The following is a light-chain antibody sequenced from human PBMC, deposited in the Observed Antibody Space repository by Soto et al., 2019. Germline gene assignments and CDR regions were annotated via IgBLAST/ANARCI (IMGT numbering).Light chain of an antibody. CDR1: NSDIGSYNY. V-gene: IGLV2-14*01. CDR3: NSFTSSNTLPYA. J-gene: IGLJ1*01. Sequence: QSALTQPASVSGSSGQSITISCSGTNSDIGSYNYVSWYLQHPGKAPKLIVFEVSNRPSGISDRFSGSKSGNTAYLTISGLQTEDEAVYYCNSFTSSNTLPYAFGTGTKVTVL. CDR2: EVS.